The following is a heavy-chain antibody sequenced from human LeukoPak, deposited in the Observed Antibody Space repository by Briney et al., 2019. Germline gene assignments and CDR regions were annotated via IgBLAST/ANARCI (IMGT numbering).Heavy chain of an antibody. V-gene: IGHV3-30-3*01. CDR2: ISYDGGNK. Sequence: GGSLRLSCAASGFTFSSYAMHWVRQAPGKGLEWVAVISYDGGNKYYADSVKGRFTISRDNSKNTLYLQMNSLRAEDTAVYYCARGSKQQPFDYWGQGTLVTVSS. J-gene: IGHJ4*02. D-gene: IGHD6-13*01. CDR3: ARGSKQQPFDY. CDR1: GFTFSSYA.